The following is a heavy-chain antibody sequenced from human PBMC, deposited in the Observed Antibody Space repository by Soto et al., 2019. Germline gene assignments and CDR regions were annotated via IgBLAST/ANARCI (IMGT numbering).Heavy chain of an antibody. V-gene: IGHV4-34*01. CDR1: GGSFSGYY. CDR2: INHSGST. D-gene: IGHD2-15*01. J-gene: IGHJ5*02. CDR3: GRGVRFCRVVAATPRVRSWFDP. Sequence: SETLSLTCAVYGGSFSGYYWSWIRQPPGKGLEWIGEINHSGSTNYNPSLKSRVTISVDTSKNQFSLKLSSVTAADTAVYYCGRGVRFCRVVAATPRVRSWFDPWGQGTLVTVSS.